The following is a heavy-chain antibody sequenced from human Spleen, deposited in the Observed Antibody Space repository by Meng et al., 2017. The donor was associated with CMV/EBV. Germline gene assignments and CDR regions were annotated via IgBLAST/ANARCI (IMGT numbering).Heavy chain of an antibody. V-gene: IGHV1-69*05. CDR3: ARGPLLDY. CDR2: IIPIFGTA. Sequence: VKVSCKASGGTFSSYAISWVRQAPRQGLEWMGGIIPIFGTADYAQKLQGRVTITTDESTSTAYVELNSLTSEDTAVYYCARGPLLDYWGQGTLVTVSS. J-gene: IGHJ4*02. CDR1: GGTFSSYA.